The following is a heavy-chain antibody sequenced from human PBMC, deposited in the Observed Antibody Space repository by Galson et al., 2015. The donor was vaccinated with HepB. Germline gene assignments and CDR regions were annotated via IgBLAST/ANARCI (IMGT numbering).Heavy chain of an antibody. V-gene: IGHV1-69*13. Sequence: SVKVSCKASGGTFSSYAISWVRQAPGQGLEWMGGIIPIFGTANYAQKFQGRVTITADESTSTAYMELSSLRSEDTAVYYCARSYYDRHPPWFDPWGQGTLVTVSS. CDR3: ARSYYDRHPPWFDP. J-gene: IGHJ5*02. CDR2: IIPIFGTA. CDR1: GGTFSSYA. D-gene: IGHD3-22*01.